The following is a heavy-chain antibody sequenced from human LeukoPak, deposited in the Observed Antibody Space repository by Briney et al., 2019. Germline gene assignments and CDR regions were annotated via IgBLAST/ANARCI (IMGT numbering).Heavy chain of an antibody. V-gene: IGHV1-46*01. D-gene: IGHD6-13*01. J-gene: IGHJ6*02. CDR2: INPSGGRT. Sequence: ASVKVSCKASGYTFTMYYLHWVRQAPGQGLEWMGIINPSGGRTNNAQQFQGRVTMTRDTSTSTVYMQLSSLRSEDTAVYYCARDLVIAAAPYGMDVWGQGTTVTVSS. CDR1: GYTFTMYY. CDR3: ARDLVIAAAPYGMDV.